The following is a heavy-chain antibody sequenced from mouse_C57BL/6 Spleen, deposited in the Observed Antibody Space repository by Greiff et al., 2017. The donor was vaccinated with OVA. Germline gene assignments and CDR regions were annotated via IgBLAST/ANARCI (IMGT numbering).Heavy chain of an antibody. V-gene: IGHV1-26*01. J-gene: IGHJ4*01. D-gene: IGHD2-3*01. CDR1: GYTFTDYY. CDR3: AIYLYDGYYDAMDY. Sequence: VQLQQSGPELVKPGASVKISCKASGYTFTDYYMNWVKQSHGKSLEWIGDINPNNGGTSYNQKFKGKATLTVDKSSSTAYMELRSLTSEDSAVYYCAIYLYDGYYDAMDYWGQGTSVTVSS. CDR2: INPNNGGT.